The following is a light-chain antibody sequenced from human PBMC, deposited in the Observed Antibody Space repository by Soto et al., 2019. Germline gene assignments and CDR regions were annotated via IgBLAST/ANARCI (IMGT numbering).Light chain of an antibody. Sequence: DIPMTQSPSTLSASVGDRVTITCAANQRISRWLAWYQLKPGKAPKLLIYKASNLESGVPPRFSGSGSGTEFTLTISSLQHEDFATYYCQQYVNYPWTVGPGTKVDSK. V-gene: IGKV1-5*03. J-gene: IGKJ1*01. CDR1: QRISRW. CDR2: KAS. CDR3: QQYVNYPWT.